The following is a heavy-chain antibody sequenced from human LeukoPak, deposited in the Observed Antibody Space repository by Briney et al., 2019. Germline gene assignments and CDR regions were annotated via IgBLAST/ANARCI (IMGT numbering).Heavy chain of an antibody. J-gene: IGHJ5*01. V-gene: IGHV4-59*01. CDR2: IYYSGYT. D-gene: IGHD3-10*01. CDR3: ARVGPYYGSGSFDF. Sequence: SETLSLTCTVSGGSISSYYWSWIRQPPGRGLEWIGYIYYSGYTNYNPSLKSRVTISIDMSKNQFSLRMTSVTAADTAVYYCARVGPYYGSGSFDFWGQGTLVTVSS. CDR1: GGSISSYY.